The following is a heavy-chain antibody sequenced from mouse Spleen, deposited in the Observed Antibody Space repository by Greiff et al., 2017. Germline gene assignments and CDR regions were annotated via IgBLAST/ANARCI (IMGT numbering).Heavy chain of an antibody. CDR1: GFTFSDYG. V-gene: IGHV5-17*01. CDR3: AREGTGYAMDY. CDR2: ISSGSSTI. D-gene: IGHD3-3*01. J-gene: IGHJ4*01. Sequence: EVNLVESGGGLVKPGGSLKLSCAASGFTFSDYGMHWVRQAPEKGLEWVAYISSGSSTIYYADTVKGRFTIPRDNAKNTPFLQMTSLRSEDTAMYYCAREGTGYAMDYWGQGTSVTVSS.